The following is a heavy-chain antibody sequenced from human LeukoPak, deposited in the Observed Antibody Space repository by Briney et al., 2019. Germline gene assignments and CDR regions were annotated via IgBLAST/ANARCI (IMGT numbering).Heavy chain of an antibody. D-gene: IGHD3-9*01. CDR1: GGSISSYY. J-gene: IGHJ4*02. CDR2: IYYSGST. CDR3: ARVITYYDILTGYSYYFDY. V-gene: IGHV4-59*12. Sequence: SETLSLTCTVSGGSISSYYWSWIRQPPGKGLEWIGYIYYSGSTNYNPSLKSRVTISVDTSKNQFSLKLSSVTAADTAVYYCARVITYYDILTGYSYYFDYWGQGTLVTVSS.